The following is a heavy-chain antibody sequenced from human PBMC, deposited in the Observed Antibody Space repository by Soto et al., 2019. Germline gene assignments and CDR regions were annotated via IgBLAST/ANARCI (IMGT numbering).Heavy chain of an antibody. D-gene: IGHD1-26*01. CDR1: GFTFGDRY. J-gene: IGHJ4*02. V-gene: IGHV3-72*01. Sequence: EVQLVESGGGLVQPGGSLTLSCAGSGFTFGDRYVDWVRQAPGKGLEWVGRMRDKARGYTTEYAASVKGRFTISRDEAKNSPFLQNNSLKTEDTAVYFCARDKSGGYAPLDWGQGALVTVS. CDR2: MRDKARGYTT. CDR3: ARDKSGGYAPLD.